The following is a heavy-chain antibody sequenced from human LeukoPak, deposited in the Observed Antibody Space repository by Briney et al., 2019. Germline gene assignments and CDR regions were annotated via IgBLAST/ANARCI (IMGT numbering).Heavy chain of an antibody. V-gene: IGHV4-39*01. J-gene: IGHJ3*02. D-gene: IGHD6-13*01. CDR2: IYYSGST. CDR3: ARFRQQQGAFDI. CDR1: GGSISNSSYY. Sequence: SETLSLTCTVSGGSISNSSYYWGWIRQPPGKGLEWIGSIYYSGSTYYNPSLKSRVTISVDTSKNQFSLKLSSVTAADTAVYYCARFRQQQGAFDIWGQGTMVTASS.